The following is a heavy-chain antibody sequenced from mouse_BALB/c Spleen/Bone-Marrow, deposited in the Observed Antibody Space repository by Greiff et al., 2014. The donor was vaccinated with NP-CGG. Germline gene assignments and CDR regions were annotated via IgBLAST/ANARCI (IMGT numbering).Heavy chain of an antibody. D-gene: IGHD2-3*01. CDR2: IRNKANGYTT. Sequence: EVNLVESGGGLVQPGGSLRLSCATSGFTFTDYYMSWVRQPPGKALEWLGFIRNKANGYTTEYSASVKGRFTISRDNSQSILYLQMNTLRAEDSATYYCARDRGLLRFDYWGQGTTLTVSS. V-gene: IGHV7-3*02. J-gene: IGHJ2*01. CDR3: ARDRGLLRFDY. CDR1: GFTFTDYY.